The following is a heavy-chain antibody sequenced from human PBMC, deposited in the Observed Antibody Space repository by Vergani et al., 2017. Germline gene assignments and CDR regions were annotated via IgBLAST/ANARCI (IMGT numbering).Heavy chain of an antibody. CDR1: GFTFSSYA. J-gene: IGHJ5*02. V-gene: IGHV3-23*01. CDR3: AKTQLLTGWFDP. Sequence: EVQLLESGGGLVQPGGSLRLSCAASGFTFSSYAMSWVRQAPGKGLEWVSASSGSGGSTYYADSVKGRFTISRDNSKNTLYLQMNSLRAEDTAVYYCAKTQLLTGWFDPWGQGTLVTVSS. D-gene: IGHD2-2*01. CDR2: SSGSGGST.